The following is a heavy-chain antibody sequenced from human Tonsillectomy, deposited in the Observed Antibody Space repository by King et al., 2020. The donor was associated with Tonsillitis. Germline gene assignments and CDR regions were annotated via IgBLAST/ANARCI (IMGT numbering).Heavy chain of an antibody. CDR3: ARGSNIAAAGTGYYFDY. V-gene: IGHV4-59*01. J-gene: IGHJ4*02. CDR1: GGSISSYY. Sequence: QLQESGPGLEKPSETLSLTCTVSGGSISSYYWSWIRQPPGKGLEWIGYIYDSGSTNYNPSLKSRGTISVDTSKNQLSLKLSSVTAADTAVYYCARGSNIAAAGTGYYFDYWGQGTLVTVSS. CDR2: IYDSGST. D-gene: IGHD6-13*01.